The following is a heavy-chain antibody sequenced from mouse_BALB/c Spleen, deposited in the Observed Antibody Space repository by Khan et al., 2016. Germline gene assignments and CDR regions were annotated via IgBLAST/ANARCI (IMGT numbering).Heavy chain of an antibody. CDR1: GYTFTSYW. J-gene: IGHJ4*01. V-gene: IGHV1-7*01. CDR3: ARYYYAMDY. Sequence: QVQLMESGAELAKPGASVKMSCKASGYTFTSYWMHWVKQRPGQGLEWIGYINPSTGYTEYNQKFKDKATLTADKSTSTAYMQLSSLTSEDSAAYYCARYYYAMDYWGQGTSVTVSS. CDR2: INPSTGYT.